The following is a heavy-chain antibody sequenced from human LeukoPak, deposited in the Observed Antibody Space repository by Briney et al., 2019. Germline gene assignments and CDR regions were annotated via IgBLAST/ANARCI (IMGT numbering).Heavy chain of an antibody. D-gene: IGHD3-22*01. CDR1: GGSISSSSYY. CDR2: IYYSGST. Sequence: KASETLSLTCTVSGGSISSSSYYWGWIRQPPGKGLEWIGSIYYSGSTYYNPSLKSRVTISVDTSKNQFSLKLSSVTAADTAVYYCARDRGDRWFDPWGQGTLVTVSS. J-gene: IGHJ5*02. CDR3: ARDRGDRWFDP. V-gene: IGHV4-39*02.